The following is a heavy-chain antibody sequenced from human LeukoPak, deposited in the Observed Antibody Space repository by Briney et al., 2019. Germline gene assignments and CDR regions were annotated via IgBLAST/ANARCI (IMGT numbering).Heavy chain of an antibody. Sequence: KPSETLSLTCTVSGGSISSYYWSWIRQPPGKGLEWIGYIYYSGSTKYNPSLKSRVTISVDTSKNQFSLKLSSVTAADTAVYYCARVRSRDGYLYFDYWGQGTLVTVSS. J-gene: IGHJ4*02. D-gene: IGHD5-24*01. CDR2: IYYSGST. CDR1: GGSISSYY. V-gene: IGHV4-59*01. CDR3: ARVRSRDGYLYFDY.